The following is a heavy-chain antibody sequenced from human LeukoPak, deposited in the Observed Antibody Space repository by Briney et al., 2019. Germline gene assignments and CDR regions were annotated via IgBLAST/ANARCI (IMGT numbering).Heavy chain of an antibody. D-gene: IGHD3-22*01. CDR2: IYTSGTT. CDR3: AREGSSAYAWFDP. V-gene: IGHV4-4*07. J-gene: IGHJ5*02. CDR1: GGPISGYY. Sequence: PSETLSLTCTVSGGPISGYYWSWIRQPAGKGLEWIGHIYTSGTTNYNPSLKSRVTMSIDTSKNQFSLKLSSVTAADTAVYYCAREGSSAYAWFDPWGQGTLVTVSS.